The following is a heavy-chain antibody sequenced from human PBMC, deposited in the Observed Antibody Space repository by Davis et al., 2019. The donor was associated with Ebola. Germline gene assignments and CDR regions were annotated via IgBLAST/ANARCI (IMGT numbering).Heavy chain of an antibody. V-gene: IGHV3-23*01. CDR2: ISGSGGST. CDR3: AKVGGLELRFLEDGFGLLGRDSYFDY. CDR1: GFTFSSYA. J-gene: IGHJ4*02. Sequence: GESLKISCAASGFTFSSYAMSWVRQAPGKGLEWVSAISGSGGSTYYADSVKGRFTISSDNSKNTLYLQMNSLRAEDKAVYYCAKVGGLELRFLEDGFGLLGRDSYFDYWGQGTLVTVSS. D-gene: IGHD3-3*01.